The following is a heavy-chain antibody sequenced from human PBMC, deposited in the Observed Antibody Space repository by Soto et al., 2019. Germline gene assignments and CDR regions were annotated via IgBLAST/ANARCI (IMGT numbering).Heavy chain of an antibody. CDR3: ARVGMVRGGKNGS. CDR1: GGTFSSYT. D-gene: IGHD3-10*01. Sequence: QVQLVQSGAEVKKPGSSVKVSCKASGGTFSSYTISWVRQAPGQGLEWMGRIIPILGIANYAQKFQGRVTITADKSTSTAYMELSSLRSEDTAVYYCARVGMVRGGKNGSWGQGTLVTVSS. V-gene: IGHV1-69*02. J-gene: IGHJ4*02. CDR2: IIPILGIA.